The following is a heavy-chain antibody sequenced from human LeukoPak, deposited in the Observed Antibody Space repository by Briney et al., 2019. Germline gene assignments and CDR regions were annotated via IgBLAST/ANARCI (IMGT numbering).Heavy chain of an antibody. J-gene: IGHJ5*02. V-gene: IGHV1-18*01. D-gene: IGHD5-24*01. CDR1: GYTFTNYG. CDR2: ISAYNGNT. CDR3: ARDRATDREQNWFDP. Sequence: ASVKVSCKASGYTFTNYGISWVRQAPGQGLEWMGWISAYNGNTNYAQKLQGRVTMTTDTSTNTAYMELRSLRSDDTAVYYCARDRATDREQNWFDPRGQGTLVTVSS.